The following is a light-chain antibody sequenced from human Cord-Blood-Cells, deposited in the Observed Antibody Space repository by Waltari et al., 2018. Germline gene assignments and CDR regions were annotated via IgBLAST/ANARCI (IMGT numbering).Light chain of an antibody. CDR2: EGS. CDR1: SSDVGSYNL. V-gene: IGLV2-23*01. J-gene: IGLJ1*01. CDR3: CSYAGSSTFYV. Sequence: QSALTQPASVSGSPGQSLTISCPGTSSDVGSYNLVSRYQQHPGKAPKLMIYEGSKRPSGVSNRFSGSKSGNTASLTISGLQAEDEADYYCCSYAGSSTFYVFGTGTKVTVL.